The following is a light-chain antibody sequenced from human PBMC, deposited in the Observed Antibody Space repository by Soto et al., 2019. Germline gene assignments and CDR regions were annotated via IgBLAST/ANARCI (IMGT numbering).Light chain of an antibody. CDR2: EVT. J-gene: IGLJ1*01. CDR1: SSDVGGYDY. Sequence: QSALTQPASVSGSPGQSITISCTGTSSDVGGYDYVSWYQQHPDKAPKFLIYEVTNRPSGISHRFSGSKSGNTASLTISGLQAEDEADYHCTSSTTTSTYVFGTGTKVTVL. CDR3: TSSTTTSTYV. V-gene: IGLV2-14*01.